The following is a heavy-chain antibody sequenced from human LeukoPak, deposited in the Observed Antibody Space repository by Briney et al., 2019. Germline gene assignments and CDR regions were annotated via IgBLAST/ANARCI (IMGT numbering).Heavy chain of an antibody. Sequence: GGSLRLSCEASGFTFSSYSINWVRQAPGKGLEWVAFIRYDGSNKYYADSVKGRFTISRDNSKNTLYLQMNSLRSEDTAVYYCARDYRSSSWYNWFDPWGQGTLVTVSS. D-gene: IGHD6-13*01. CDR2: IRYDGSNK. CDR3: ARDYRSSSWYNWFDP. CDR1: GFTFSSYS. V-gene: IGHV3-30*02. J-gene: IGHJ5*02.